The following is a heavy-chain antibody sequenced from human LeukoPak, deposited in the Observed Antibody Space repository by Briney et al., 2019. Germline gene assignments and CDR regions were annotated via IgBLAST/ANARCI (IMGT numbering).Heavy chain of an antibody. CDR3: AKDLLRWSFDY. CDR2: IHGSDDNT. D-gene: IGHD4-23*01. Sequence: TGGSLRLSCAASGFTFSAYWMHWVRQVPGKGLEWVSAIHGSDDNTHYADSVKGRFTISRDKSKNTLYLQMNSLRADDTAVYYCAKDLLRWSFDYWGQGTLVTVSS. CDR1: GFTFSAYW. J-gene: IGHJ4*02. V-gene: IGHV3-23*01.